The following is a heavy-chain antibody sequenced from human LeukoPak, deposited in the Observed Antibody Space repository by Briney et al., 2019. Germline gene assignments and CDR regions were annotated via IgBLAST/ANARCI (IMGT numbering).Heavy chain of an antibody. CDR2: IYSGGST. V-gene: IGHV3-66*02. J-gene: IGHJ4*02. Sequence: GGSLRLSCAASGFTVSSNYMSWVRQAPGRGLEWVSVIYSGGSTYYADSVKGRFTISRDNSKNTLYLQMNSLRAEDTAVYYCARDSDSNLVPFDYWGQGTLVTVSS. CDR1: GFTVSSNY. CDR3: ARDSDSNLVPFDY. D-gene: IGHD2-8*01.